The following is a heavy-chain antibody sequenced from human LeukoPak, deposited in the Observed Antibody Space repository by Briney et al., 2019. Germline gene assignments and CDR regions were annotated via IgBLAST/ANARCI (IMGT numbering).Heavy chain of an antibody. D-gene: IGHD3-10*01. CDR2: IYYSGST. CDR3: AREKVRGVGNWFDP. V-gene: IGHV4-30-4*01. CDR1: GGSISSGDYY. Sequence: SQTLSLTCTVSGGSISSGDYYWSWIRQPPGKGLEWIGYIYYSGSTYYNPSLKSRVTISVDTSKNQFSLKLSSVTAADTAVYYCAREKVRGVGNWFDPWGQGTLVTVSS. J-gene: IGHJ5*02.